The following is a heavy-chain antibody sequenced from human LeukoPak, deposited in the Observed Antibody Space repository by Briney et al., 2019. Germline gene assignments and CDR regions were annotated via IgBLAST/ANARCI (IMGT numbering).Heavy chain of an antibody. V-gene: IGHV4-61*09. Sequence: PSETLSLTCTVSGGSISSGSYYWTWIRQPAGKGLEWIGQIYTSGSTNYNPSLKSRVTISLDTSKNQFSLKLSSVTAADTAVYYCAGEATVYTYVSGYYYYMDVWGKGTTVTVSS. CDR3: AGEATVYTYVSGYYYYMDV. CDR2: IYTSGST. J-gene: IGHJ6*03. CDR1: GGSISSGSYY. D-gene: IGHD3-10*01.